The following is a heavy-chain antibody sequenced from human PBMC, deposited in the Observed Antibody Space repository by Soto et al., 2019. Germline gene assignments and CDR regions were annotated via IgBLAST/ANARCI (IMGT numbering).Heavy chain of an antibody. CDR2: IYYSGST. J-gene: IGHJ6*02. CDR3: ASAYYDFWSGYYPAYGMDV. D-gene: IGHD3-3*01. CDR1: GGSISSYY. V-gene: IGHV4-59*01. Sequence: SETLSLTCTVSGGSISSYYWSWIRQPPGKGLEWIGYIYYSGSTNYNPSLKSRVTISVDTSKNQFSLKLSSVTAADTAVYYCASAYYDFWSGYYPAYGMDVWGQGTTVTVSS.